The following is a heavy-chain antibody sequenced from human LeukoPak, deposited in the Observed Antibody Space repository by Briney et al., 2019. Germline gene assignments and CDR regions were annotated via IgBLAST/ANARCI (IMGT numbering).Heavy chain of an antibody. J-gene: IGHJ4*01. CDR1: GFTFSSYT. CDR2: IAGSSGYI. CDR3: ARDRGAYCGGDCYLGFDY. V-gene: IGHV3-21*01. D-gene: IGHD2-21*02. Sequence: GGSLRLSCAASGFTFSSYTMNWVRQAPGKGLEWVSSIAGSSGYISYADSVEGRFTISRDNAKKSLYLQMTSLTAEDTAVYYCARDRGAYCGGDCYLGFDYWGRGTLVTVSS.